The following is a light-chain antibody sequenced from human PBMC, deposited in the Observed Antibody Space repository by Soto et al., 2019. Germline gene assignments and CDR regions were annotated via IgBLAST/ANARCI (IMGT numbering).Light chain of an antibody. J-gene: IGKJ4*01. CDR1: QSISIY. V-gene: IGKV1-39*01. CDR3: QQSYSTPT. CDR2: AGS. Sequence: DIQMTQSPSSLSAFVGDRVTITCRASQSISIYLNWYQKKPGKAPMLLIYAGSSLQSGVPSRFGGSASGTDFTLTISSLQPEDFATYYCQQSYSTPTFGGGTKVEIK.